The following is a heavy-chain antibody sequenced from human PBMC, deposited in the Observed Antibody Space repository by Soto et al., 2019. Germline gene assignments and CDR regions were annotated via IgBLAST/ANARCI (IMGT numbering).Heavy chain of an antibody. V-gene: IGHV4-39*07. D-gene: IGHD4-17*01. CDR3: ARDINYGGNWFDP. J-gene: IGHJ5*02. CDR1: GGSISSSSYY. Sequence: PSETLSLTCTVSGGSISSSSYYWGWIRQPPGKGLEWIGYIYYSGSTYYNPSLKSRVTISVDTSKNQFSLKLSSVTAADTAVYYCARDINYGGNWFDPWGQGTLVTVSS. CDR2: IYYSGST.